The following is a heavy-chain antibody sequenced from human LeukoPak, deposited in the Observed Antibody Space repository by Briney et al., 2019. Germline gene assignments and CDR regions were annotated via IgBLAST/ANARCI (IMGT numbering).Heavy chain of an antibody. CDR2: ISSSSSYI. J-gene: IGHJ4*02. CDR3: ARVCGGDCFTNSPIY. D-gene: IGHD2-21*02. CDR1: GFTFSSFG. Sequence: GGSLRLSCAASGFTFSSFGMHWVRQAPGKGLEWVSSISSSSSYIYYADSVKGRFTISRDNAKNSLYLQMNSLRAEDTAVYYCARVCGGDCFTNSPIYWGQGTLVTVSS. V-gene: IGHV3-21*01.